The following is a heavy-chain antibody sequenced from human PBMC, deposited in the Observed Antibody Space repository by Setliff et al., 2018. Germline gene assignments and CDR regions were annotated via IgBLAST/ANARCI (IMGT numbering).Heavy chain of an antibody. D-gene: IGHD1-26*01. J-gene: IGHJ4*02. Sequence: ASVKVSCKASGATFSSYAISWVRQAPGQGLEWMGWINTNTGNPTYAQGFTGRFVFSLDTSVSTAYLQISSLKAEDTAVYYCARALGATITHFDYWGQGTLVTVSS. CDR1: GATFSSYA. CDR3: ARALGATITHFDY. V-gene: IGHV7-4-1*02. CDR2: INTNTGNP.